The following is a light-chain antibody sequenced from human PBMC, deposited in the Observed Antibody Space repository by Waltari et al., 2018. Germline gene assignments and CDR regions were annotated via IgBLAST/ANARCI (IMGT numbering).Light chain of an antibody. Sequence: EIVLTQSPGTLSLSPGERATLSCRASQSVSSSYLAWYQQKPGQAPRLLIYGASSRATGIPDRFSGSGSGTDFTLTISRLEPEDFAVYYCQHRVSWPLTFGGGTKVEL. V-gene: IGKV3D-20*02. CDR2: GAS. CDR1: QSVSSSY. J-gene: IGKJ4*01. CDR3: QHRVSWPLT.